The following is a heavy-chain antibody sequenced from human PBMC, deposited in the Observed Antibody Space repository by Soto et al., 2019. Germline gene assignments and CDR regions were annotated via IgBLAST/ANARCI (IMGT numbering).Heavy chain of an antibody. J-gene: IGHJ6*02. V-gene: IGHV3-30*04. CDR2: ISYDGSNT. CDR1: ASTFSNYI. D-gene: IGHD1-1*01. Sequence: QLQLEESGGGVVQPGRSLRLSCAASASTFSNYIMHWVRQAPGKGLECVEFISYDGSNTNYADFVEGRFPISRDNPKNVWYLQLSSLTPDDMAVYYCAGGDNDDALCVWGQGTTVTVSS. CDR3: AGGDNDDALCV.